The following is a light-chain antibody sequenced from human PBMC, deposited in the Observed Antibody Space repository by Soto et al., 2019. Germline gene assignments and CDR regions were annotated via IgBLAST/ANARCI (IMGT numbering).Light chain of an antibody. CDR3: QQYGSSPPIT. V-gene: IGKV3-20*01. J-gene: IGKJ5*01. Sequence: EIVLTQSPGTLSLSPGERATLSCRARQSVSSSYLAWYQQKPGQAPRLLIYGASSRATGIPDRFSGSGSGTDFTPTISRLEPEDCAVYYCQQYGSSPPITFGQGTRLEIK. CDR1: QSVSSSY. CDR2: GAS.